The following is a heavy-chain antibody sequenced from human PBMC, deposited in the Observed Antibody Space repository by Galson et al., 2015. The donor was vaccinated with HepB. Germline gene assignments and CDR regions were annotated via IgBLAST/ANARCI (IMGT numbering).Heavy chain of an antibody. Sequence: SLRLSCAASGFTFSDYYMTWIRQAPGKGLQWVSYISTTGSSTHYPDSVKGRFTISRDNAKNSLYLQMNSLRAEDTAVYYCARVTYYSLYYHDTSGYFDYWGQGTLVTVSS. D-gene: IGHD3-22*01. V-gene: IGHV3-11*06. J-gene: IGHJ4*02. CDR1: GFTFSDYY. CDR2: ISTTGSST. CDR3: ARVTYYSLYYHDTSGYFDY.